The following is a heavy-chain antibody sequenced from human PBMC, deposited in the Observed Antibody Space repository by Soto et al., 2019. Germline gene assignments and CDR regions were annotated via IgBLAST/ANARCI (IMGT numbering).Heavy chain of an antibody. V-gene: IGHV3-23*01. J-gene: IGHJ6*02. CDR1: GFTFRNYA. D-gene: IGHD3-22*01. CDR2: ISGSGDSI. Sequence: GGSLRLSCAASGFTFRNYAMNWVRQAPGKGLEWVSAISGSGDSIYYAASVKGRFTISRDKSKNTLYLQMKSLRAEDTAVYYCAKDRGYYDSSGYHLYYYYGMDVWGQGTTVTVSS. CDR3: AKDRGYYDSSGYHLYYYYGMDV.